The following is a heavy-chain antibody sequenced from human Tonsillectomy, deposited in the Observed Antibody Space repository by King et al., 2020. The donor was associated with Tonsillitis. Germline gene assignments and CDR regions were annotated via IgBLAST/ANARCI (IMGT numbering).Heavy chain of an antibody. CDR1: GGSISSDGYF. D-gene: IGHD1-26*01. CDR2: IYFSGDT. Sequence: LQLQESGPGLVKPSQTLSLTCTVSGGSISSDGYFWSWIRQHPGKGLEWIGYIYFSGDTYYNPSLKSRVIISVDTSKNQFSLKPNSVTAAATAVYYCARGGSHYGLDVWGQGTTVIVSS. V-gene: IGHV4-31*03. J-gene: IGHJ6*02. CDR3: ARGGSHYGLDV.